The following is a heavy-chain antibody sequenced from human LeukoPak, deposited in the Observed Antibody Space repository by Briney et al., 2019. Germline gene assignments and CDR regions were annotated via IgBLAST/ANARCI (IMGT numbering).Heavy chain of an antibody. CDR2: ISGGGEST. CDR3: AKVLSGSQDY. V-gene: IGHV3-23*01. D-gene: IGHD1-26*01. J-gene: IGHJ4*02. CDR1: GFTFSSYA. Sequence: PVGSLRLSCAASGFTFSSYAISWVRPGPGKGLEWVSTISGGGESTYYADSVKGRITISRDNSKNTVYLQMNSLRAEDTAVYYCAKVLSGSQDYWGQGTLVTVFS.